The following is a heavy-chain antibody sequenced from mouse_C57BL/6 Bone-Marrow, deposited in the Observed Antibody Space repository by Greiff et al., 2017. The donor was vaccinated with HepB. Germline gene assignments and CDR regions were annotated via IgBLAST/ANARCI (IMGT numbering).Heavy chain of an antibody. D-gene: IGHD1-1*01. V-gene: IGHV8-12*01. J-gene: IGHJ1*03. CDR3: ARAYYGSREVYWYFDV. Sequence: QVTLKVSGPGILQSSQTLSLTCSFSGFSLSTSGMGVSWIRQPSGKGLEWLAHIYWDDDKRYNPSLKSRLTISKDTSRNQVFLKSTSVDTAVTATYYCARAYYGSREVYWYFDVWGTGTTVTVSS. CDR1: GFSLSTSGMG. CDR2: IYWDDDK.